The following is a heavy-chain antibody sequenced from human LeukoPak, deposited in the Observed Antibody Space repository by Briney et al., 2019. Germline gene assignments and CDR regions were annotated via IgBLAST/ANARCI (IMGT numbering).Heavy chain of an antibody. V-gene: IGHV1-69*01. J-gene: IGHJ6*03. CDR2: IIPIFGTA. CDR1: GGTFSSYA. CDR3: ARAKNVDIVAAAYYYYMDV. Sequence: SVKVSCKASGGTFSSYAISWVRQAPGQGLEWMGGIIPIFGTANYAQKFQGRVTITADESTSTAYMELSSLRSEDTAVYYCARAKNVDIVAAAYYYYMDVRGKGTTVTVSS. D-gene: IGHD5-12*01.